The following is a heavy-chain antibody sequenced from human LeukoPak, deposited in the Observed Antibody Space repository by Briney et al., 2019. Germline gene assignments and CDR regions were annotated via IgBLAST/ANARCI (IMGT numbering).Heavy chain of an antibody. CDR2: INHSGST. D-gene: IGHD6-13*01. CDR3: ARLLHSSDAFDI. V-gene: IGHV4-34*01. Sequence: PSEALSLTCAVYGGSFSGYYWSWIRQPPGKGLEWIGEINHSGSTNYNPSLKSRVTISVDTSKNQFSLKLSSVTAADTAVYYCARLLHSSDAFDIWGQGTMVTVSS. J-gene: IGHJ3*02. CDR1: GGSFSGYY.